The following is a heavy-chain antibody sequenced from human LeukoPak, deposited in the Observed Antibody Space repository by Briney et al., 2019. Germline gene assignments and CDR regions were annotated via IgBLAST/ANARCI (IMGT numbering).Heavy chain of an antibody. V-gene: IGHV4-59*08. Sequence: SETLSLTCTVSGGSISSYYWSWILQPAGKGLEWIAYMDYSGSTFYNPSLKSRVSTSVDTSKNQFSLKVRSVTAADTAVYYCARHGGDYTFDYWGQGTLVTVS. D-gene: IGHD4-17*01. J-gene: IGHJ4*02. CDR3: ARHGGDYTFDY. CDR1: GGSISSYY. CDR2: MDYSGST.